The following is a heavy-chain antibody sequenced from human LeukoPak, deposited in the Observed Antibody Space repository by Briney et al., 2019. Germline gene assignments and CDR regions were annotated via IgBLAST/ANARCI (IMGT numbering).Heavy chain of an antibody. CDR2: IYYSGST. V-gene: IGHV4-31*03. CDR3: ARDLEDWAGDRYYYYMDV. J-gene: IGHJ6*03. D-gene: IGHD7-27*01. CDR1: GGSISSGGYY. Sequence: SETLSLTCTVSGGSISSGGYYWSWNRQHPGKGLEWIGYIYYSGSTYYNPSLKSRVTISVDTSKNQFSLKLSSVTAADTAVYYCARDLEDWAGDRYYYYMDVWGKGTTVTVSS.